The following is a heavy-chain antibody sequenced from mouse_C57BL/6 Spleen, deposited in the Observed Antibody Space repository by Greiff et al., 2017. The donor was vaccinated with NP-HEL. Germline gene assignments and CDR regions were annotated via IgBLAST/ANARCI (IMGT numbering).Heavy chain of an antibody. CDR2: ISYDGSN. J-gene: IGHJ1*03. D-gene: IGHD1-1*01. Sequence: EVQLQESGPGLVKPSQSLSLTCSVTGYSITSGYYWNWIRQFPGNKLEWMGYISYDGSNNYNPSLKNRISITRDTSKNQFFLKLNSLTTEDTATYYCARDPTHYYGSSSRYFDVWGTGTTVTVSS. V-gene: IGHV3-6*01. CDR1: GYSITSGYY. CDR3: ARDPTHYYGSSSRYFDV.